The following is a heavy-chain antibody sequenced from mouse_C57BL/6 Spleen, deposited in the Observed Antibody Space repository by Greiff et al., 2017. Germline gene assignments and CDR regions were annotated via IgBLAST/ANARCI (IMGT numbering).Heavy chain of an antibody. CDR3: ARQGGGSPYFDY. V-gene: IGHV5-6*01. CDR1: GFTFSSYG. J-gene: IGHJ2*01. Sequence: DVHLVESGGDLVKPGGSLKLSCAASGFTFSSYGMSWVRQTPDKRLEWVATISSGGSYTYYPDSVKGRFTISRDNAKNTLYLQMSSLKSEDTAMYYCARQGGGSPYFDYWGQGTTLTVSS. CDR2: ISSGGSYT.